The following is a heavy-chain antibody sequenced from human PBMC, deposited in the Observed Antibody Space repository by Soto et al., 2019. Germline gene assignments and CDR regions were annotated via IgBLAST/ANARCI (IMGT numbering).Heavy chain of an antibody. CDR3: ARNLASADV. D-gene: IGHD6-13*01. J-gene: IGHJ4*02. Sequence: ASVKVSCKASGYTFTSYGISWVRQAPGQGLEWMGWISAYNGNTNYAQKLQGRVTLTMDTSTSTAYMELSGLRSEDTAVYYCARNLASADVWGQGTLVTVSS. CDR1: GYTFTSYG. V-gene: IGHV1-18*01. CDR2: ISAYNGNT.